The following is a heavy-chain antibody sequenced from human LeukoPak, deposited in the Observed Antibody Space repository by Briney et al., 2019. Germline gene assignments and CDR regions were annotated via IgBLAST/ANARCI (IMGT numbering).Heavy chain of an antibody. CDR3: ARLAYYDNSGSSRPFDI. Sequence: SGPTLLHPTQTLTLTCAFSGFSLPTRGVGVGWIRQPPEKALEWLALIYWDDDKRYSPSLKSRLTITKDTSKKQVVLTVTNLDPVDTATYYCARLAYYDNSGSSRPFDIWGQGTRVTVSS. CDR1: GFSLPTRGVG. D-gene: IGHD3-22*01. V-gene: IGHV2-5*02. CDR2: IYWDDDK. J-gene: IGHJ3*02.